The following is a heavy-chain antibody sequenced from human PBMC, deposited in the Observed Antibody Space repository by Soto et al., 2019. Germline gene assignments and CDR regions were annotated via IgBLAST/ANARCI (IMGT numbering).Heavy chain of an antibody. CDR1: GFSFSSYG. CDR3: ARDTSGWSFDY. V-gene: IGHV3-33*01. J-gene: IGHJ4*02. D-gene: IGHD6-19*01. Sequence: VQLVESGGGVVQPGRSLRLSCAASGFSFSSYGMHWVRQAPGKGLEWVAIIWYDGSNKYYADSVKGRFTISRDNSKNTLYLQMNSLRAEDTAVYYCARDTSGWSFDYWGQGTLVTVSS. CDR2: IWYDGSNK.